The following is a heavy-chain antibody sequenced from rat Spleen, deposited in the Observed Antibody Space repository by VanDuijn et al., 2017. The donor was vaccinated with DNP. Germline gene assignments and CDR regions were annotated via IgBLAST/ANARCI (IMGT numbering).Heavy chain of an antibody. Sequence: EVKLVESGGGLVQPGRSLKLSCAASGFNFNDYWMGWVRQALGKWLEWIGQINKDSSIINYIPSLKEKITISRDNAQNTLYLQMSKLGSEDTAIYYCAKGPNYGGWSDYFDYWGQGVMVTVSS. CDR2: INKDSSII. CDR1: GFNFNDYW. D-gene: IGHD1-11*01. V-gene: IGHV4-2*01. CDR3: AKGPNYGGWSDYFDY. J-gene: IGHJ2*01.